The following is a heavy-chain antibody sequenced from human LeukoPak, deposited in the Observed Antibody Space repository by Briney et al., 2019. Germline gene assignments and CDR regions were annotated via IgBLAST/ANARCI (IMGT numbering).Heavy chain of an antibody. V-gene: IGHV3-23*01. D-gene: IGHD5-18*01. J-gene: IGHJ4*02. CDR3: AKGLGEYSYGSLFSLDY. CDR2: MSSSGGST. Sequence: PGGSLRLSCAASGFTFSSYAMSWVRQAPGKGLEWVSGMSSSGGSTYYRDSVKGRFTISRDNSKNTLYLQMNSLRAEDTAVYYCAKGLGEYSYGSLFSLDYWRQGTVVIVSS. CDR1: GFTFSSYA.